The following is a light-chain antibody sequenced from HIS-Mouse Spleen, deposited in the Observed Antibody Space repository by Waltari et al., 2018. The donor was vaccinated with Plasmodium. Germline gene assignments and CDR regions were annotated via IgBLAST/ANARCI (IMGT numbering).Light chain of an antibody. V-gene: IGLV2-8*01. CDR3: SSYAGSNNLV. CDR1: RIDVVGYNY. CDR2: EVS. Sequence: QSALTQPPSASGSPGQSVTISCTGTRIDVVGYNYVSWYQQQPGKAPKRKIYEVSNRPSGVPDRFSGSKSGNTASLTVSGLQAEDEADYYCSSYAGSNNLVFGGGTKLTVL. J-gene: IGLJ2*01.